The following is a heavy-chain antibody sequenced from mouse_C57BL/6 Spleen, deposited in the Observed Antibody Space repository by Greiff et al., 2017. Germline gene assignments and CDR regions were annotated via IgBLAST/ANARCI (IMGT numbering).Heavy chain of an antibody. J-gene: IGHJ1*03. CDR1: GYSITSGYY. CDR2: ISYDGSN. Sequence: DVKLQESGPGLVKPSPSLSLTCSVTGYSITSGYYWNWIRQFPGNKLEWMGYISYDGSNNYNPSLKNRISITRDTSKNQFFLKLNSVTTEDTATYYCARDRGWYFDVWGTGTTVTVSS. V-gene: IGHV3-6*01. CDR3: ARDRGWYFDV.